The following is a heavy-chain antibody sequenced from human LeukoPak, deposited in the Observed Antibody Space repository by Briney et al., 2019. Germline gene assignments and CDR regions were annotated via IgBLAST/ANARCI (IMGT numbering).Heavy chain of an antibody. J-gene: IGHJ4*02. CDR2: INVGNGNT. CDR3: ARGIGPVAVTFDY. Sequence: ASVKVSCKASGYTFTSYSMHWVRQAPGQRLEWMGWINVGNGNTKYSEKFRGRVTITRDTSASTAYMELSSLRSEDTAVYYCARGIGPVAVTFDYWGQGTLVTVSS. D-gene: IGHD6-19*01. CDR1: GYTFTSYS. V-gene: IGHV1-3*01.